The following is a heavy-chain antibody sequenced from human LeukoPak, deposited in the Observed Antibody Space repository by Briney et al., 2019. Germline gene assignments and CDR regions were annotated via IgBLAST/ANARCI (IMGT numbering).Heavy chain of an antibody. CDR3: ARDILTGYSTPNFDY. V-gene: IGHV3-30*04. CDR1: GFTFSTYT. Sequence: GGSLRLSCAASGFTFSTYTMHWVRQAPGKGLEWVAFISYDGSNKFYADSVKGRFTISRDSSKNRLYLQMSSLRGEDTAIYYCARDILTGYSTPNFDYWGQGTLVTVSS. CDR2: ISYDGSNK. D-gene: IGHD3-9*01. J-gene: IGHJ4*02.